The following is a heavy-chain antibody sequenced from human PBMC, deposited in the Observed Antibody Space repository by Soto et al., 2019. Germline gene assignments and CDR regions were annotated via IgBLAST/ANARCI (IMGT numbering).Heavy chain of an antibody. CDR2: IKSDGSGT. J-gene: IGHJ4*02. CDR1: GFTFSSYW. CDR3: ARGDGERYDGNGYLGRH. D-gene: IGHD3-22*01. V-gene: IGHV3-74*01. Sequence: EVQLVESGGGLVQPGESLTLSCAASGFTFSSYWMHWVRQAPGKGLVWVSRIKSDGSGTYYADSVKGRLTISRDNAKNRLDLQMNSLRVEDTAVYSCARGDGERYDGNGYLGRHWGQGTLVTVSS.